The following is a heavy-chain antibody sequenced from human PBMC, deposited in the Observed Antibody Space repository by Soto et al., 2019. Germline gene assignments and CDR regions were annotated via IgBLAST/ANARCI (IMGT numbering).Heavy chain of an antibody. J-gene: IGHJ4*02. CDR3: ARSGAITMVRGVTKALDY. Sequence: PXXTLSLPFTVSGGSISSYYWSWILQPPGKGLEWIGYIYYSGSTNYNPSLKSRVTISVDTSKNQFSLKLSSVTAADTAVYYCARSGAITMVRGVTKALDYWGQGTLVTVS. D-gene: IGHD3-10*01. CDR2: IYYSGST. V-gene: IGHV4-59*01. CDR1: GGSISSYY.